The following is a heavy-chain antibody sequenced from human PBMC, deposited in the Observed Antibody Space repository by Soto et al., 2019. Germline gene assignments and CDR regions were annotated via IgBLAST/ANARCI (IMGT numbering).Heavy chain of an antibody. D-gene: IGHD3-16*01. J-gene: IGHJ6*02. CDR2: IYSGGST. Sequence: EVQLVETGGGLIQPGGSLRLSCAASGFTVSSNYMSWVRQAPGKGLEWVSVIYSGGSTYYADSVKGRFTISRDNSKNTLYLQMNSLRAEDTAVYYCARDPPGRDRRGSYYYYGMDVWGQGTTVTVSS. CDR1: GFTVSSNY. CDR3: ARDPPGRDRRGSYYYYGMDV. V-gene: IGHV3-53*02.